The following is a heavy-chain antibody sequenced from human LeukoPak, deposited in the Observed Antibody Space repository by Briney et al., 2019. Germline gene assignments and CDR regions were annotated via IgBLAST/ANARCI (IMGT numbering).Heavy chain of an antibody. Sequence: GGSLRLSCAASGFPFSYWMTWVRQAPGKGLEWVANIKHDGSEKNYVGSVKGRLTISRDNAKNSLHLQMNSLRAEDTAVYYCARNRRCCGEDYWGQGTQVTVSS. CDR3: ARNRRCCGEDY. V-gene: IGHV3-7*01. CDR1: GFPFSYW. D-gene: IGHD2-21*01. J-gene: IGHJ4*02. CDR2: IKHDGSEK.